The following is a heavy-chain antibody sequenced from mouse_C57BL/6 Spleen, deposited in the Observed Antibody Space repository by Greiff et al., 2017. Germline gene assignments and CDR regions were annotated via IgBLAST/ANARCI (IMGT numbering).Heavy chain of an antibody. D-gene: IGHD1-1*01. Sequence: EVKLMESGGGLVKPGGSLKLSCAASGFTFSDYGMHWVRQAPEKGLEWVAYISSGSSTIYYADTVKGRFTISRDNAKNTLFLQMTSLRSEDTAMYYCARPATVVHHWYFDVWGTGTTVTVSS. CDR2: ISSGSSTI. V-gene: IGHV5-17*01. CDR3: ARPATVVHHWYFDV. J-gene: IGHJ1*03. CDR1: GFTFSDYG.